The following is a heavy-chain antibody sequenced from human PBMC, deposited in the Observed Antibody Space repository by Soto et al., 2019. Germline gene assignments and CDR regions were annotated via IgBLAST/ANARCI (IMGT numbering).Heavy chain of an antibody. J-gene: IGHJ4*02. CDR1: GFTVSSNY. D-gene: IGHD2-15*01. CDR3: ARGSVVVAATPFDY. CDR2: IYSGGST. V-gene: IGHV3-66*01. Sequence: GGSLRLSCAASGFTVSSNYMSWVRQAPGKGLEWVSVIYSGGSTYYADSVKGRFTISRDNSKNTLYLQMNSLRAEDTAVYYCARGSVVVAATPFDYWGQGTLVTVSS.